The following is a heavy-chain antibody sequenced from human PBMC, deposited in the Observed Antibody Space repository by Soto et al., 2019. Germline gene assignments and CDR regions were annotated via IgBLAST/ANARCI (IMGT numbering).Heavy chain of an antibody. Sequence: EVQLVESGGGLVQPGGSLRLSCAVSGFTFSNYWMHWVRQAPGKGLVWVSRLKSDGSGTMYADSVKGRLTISRDNAKNTLSLQMNSPRAEVTAVYYCVRGDGDYYDGNGYLGRHWGQGTLFTVSS. D-gene: IGHD3-22*01. CDR3: VRGDGDYYDGNGYLGRH. V-gene: IGHV3-74*03. CDR2: LKSDGSGT. CDR1: GFTFSNYW. J-gene: IGHJ4*02.